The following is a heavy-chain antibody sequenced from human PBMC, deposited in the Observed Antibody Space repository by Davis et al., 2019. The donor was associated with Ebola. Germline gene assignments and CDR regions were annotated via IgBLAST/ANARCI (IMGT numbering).Heavy chain of an antibody. Sequence: SCKASGGTFSSYAMHWVRQAPGKGLEWVAVISYDGSNKYYADSVKGRFTISRDNSKNTLYLQMNSPRAEDTAVYYCAGSLLWFGELWSWGQGTLVTVSS. CDR2: ISYDGSNK. J-gene: IGHJ5*02. CDR1: GGTFSSYA. CDR3: AGSLLWFGELWS. V-gene: IGHV3-30-3*01. D-gene: IGHD3-10*01.